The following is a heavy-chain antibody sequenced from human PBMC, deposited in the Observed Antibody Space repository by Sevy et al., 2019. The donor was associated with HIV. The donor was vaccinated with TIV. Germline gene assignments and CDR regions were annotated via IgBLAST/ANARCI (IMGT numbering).Heavy chain of an antibody. Sequence: GGSLRLSCAASGFTFSNFEMNWVRQAPGKGLEWISYITSSGSTIYYADSVQGRFTIPRDNDKNSLFLQMNSLRAEDTAVYYCARDTYYYDSSGPYYFDYWGQGTLVTVSS. CDR3: ARDTYYYDSSGPYYFDY. CDR2: ITSSGSTI. J-gene: IGHJ4*02. D-gene: IGHD3-22*01. CDR1: GFTFSNFE. V-gene: IGHV3-48*03.